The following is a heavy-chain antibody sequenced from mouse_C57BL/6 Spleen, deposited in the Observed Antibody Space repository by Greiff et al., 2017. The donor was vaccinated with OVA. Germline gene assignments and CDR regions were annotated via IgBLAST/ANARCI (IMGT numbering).Heavy chain of an antibody. CDR3: ARGGSDGRAWFAY. D-gene: IGHD2-2*01. Sequence: VQLKESGPELVKPGASVKIPCKASGYTFTDYNMDWVKQSPGKSLEWIGDINPNNGGTIYNQKFKGKATLTVDKSSSTAYLELRSLTSEDTAVYYCARGGSDGRAWFAYWGQGTLVTVSA. V-gene: IGHV1-18*01. CDR1: GYTFTDYN. CDR2: INPNNGGT. J-gene: IGHJ3*01.